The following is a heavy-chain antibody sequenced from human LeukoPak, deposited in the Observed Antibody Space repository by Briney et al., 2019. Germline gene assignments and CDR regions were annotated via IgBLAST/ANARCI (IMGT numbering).Heavy chain of an antibody. CDR1: GGSISSSSYY. J-gene: IGHJ5*02. Sequence: SETLSLTCIVSGGSISSSSYYWGWIRQSPGKGLEWIGSIYYSGSTYYNPSLKSRVTISVDTSKNQFSLKLSSVTAADTAVYYCAKVRGNWFDPWGQGTLVTVSS. V-gene: IGHV4-39*07. CDR3: AKVRGNWFDP. CDR2: IYYSGST.